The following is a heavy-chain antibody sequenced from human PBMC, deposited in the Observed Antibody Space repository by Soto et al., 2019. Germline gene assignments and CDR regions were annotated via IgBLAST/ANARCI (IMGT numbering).Heavy chain of an antibody. CDR3: ARERRGRDSSGTSFDY. J-gene: IGHJ4*02. V-gene: IGHV4-31*03. CDR2: IYYSGST. Sequence: PSETLSLTCTVSGGSISSGGYYWSWIRQHPGKGLEWIGYIYYSGSTYYNPSLKSRVTISVDTSKNQFSLKLSSVTAADTAVYYCARERRGRDSSGTSFDYWGQGTLVTVSS. CDR1: GGSISSGGYY. D-gene: IGHD3-22*01.